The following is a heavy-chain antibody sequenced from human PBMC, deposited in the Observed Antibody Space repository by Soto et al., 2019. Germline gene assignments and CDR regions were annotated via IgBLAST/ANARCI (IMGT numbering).Heavy chain of an antibody. D-gene: IGHD1-26*01. CDR2: MNPNSGNT. Sequence: VQLVQSGAEVKKPGASVKVSCKASGYTFTSYDINWVRQATGQGLEWMGWMNPNSGNTGYAQKYQGSVHMTSNISIRTAYVELTSLRSDGPALYYCASERSGSSNYWGQRTLVTVSS. J-gene: IGHJ4*02. CDR1: GYTFTSYD. CDR3: ASERSGSSNY. V-gene: IGHV1-8*01.